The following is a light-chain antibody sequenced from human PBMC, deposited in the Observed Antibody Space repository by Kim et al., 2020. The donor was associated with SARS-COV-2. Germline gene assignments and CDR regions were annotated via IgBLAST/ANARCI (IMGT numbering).Light chain of an antibody. CDR3: QAWDSSTAV. CDR1: KLGAKY. J-gene: IGLJ2*01. CDR2: QDS. Sequence: SYELTQPPSVSVSPGQTASITCSGDKLGAKYACWYQQKPGQSPVLVIYQDSKRPSGIPERFSGSNSGNTATLTISGTQAMDEAEYSCQAWDSSTAVFGGG. V-gene: IGLV3-1*01.